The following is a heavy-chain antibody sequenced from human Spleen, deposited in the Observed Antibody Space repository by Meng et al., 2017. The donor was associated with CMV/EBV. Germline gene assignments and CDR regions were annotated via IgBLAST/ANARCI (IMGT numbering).Heavy chain of an antibody. V-gene: IGHV3-23*01. CDR3: ARGRDIPMIVVVVPEHPDY. Sequence: GGSLRLSCAASGLTFGTYAMRCVRQAPGEGLEWVSGISGSGGSTLFAYSVKGRFTISRDNAKNSLYLQMNSLRAEDTAVYYCARGRDIPMIVVVVPEHPDYWGQGTLVTVSS. CDR2: ISGSGGST. D-gene: IGHD3-22*01. J-gene: IGHJ4*02. CDR1: GLTFGTYA.